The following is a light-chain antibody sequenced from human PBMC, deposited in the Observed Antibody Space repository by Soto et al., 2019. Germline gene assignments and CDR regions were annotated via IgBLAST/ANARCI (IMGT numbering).Light chain of an antibody. CDR3: SSYTISSTLMV. J-gene: IGLJ2*01. Sequence: QSALTQRASVSGSPGQSITISCTGTSSDVGGYNYVSWYQQHPGRAPKLMIYDVSNRPSGVSNRFSGSKSGNTASLTISGLQAEDEADYYCSSYTISSTLMVFGAGTKLTVL. CDR1: SSDVGGYNY. V-gene: IGLV2-14*01. CDR2: DVS.